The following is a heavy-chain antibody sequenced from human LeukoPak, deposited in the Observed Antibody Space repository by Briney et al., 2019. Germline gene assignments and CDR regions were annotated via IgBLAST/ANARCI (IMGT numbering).Heavy chain of an antibody. CDR1: GFTFSSYA. D-gene: IGHD3-10*01. V-gene: IGHV3-23*01. CDR3: AKSQYASGNPNWFDP. CDR2: VSGSGDNT. Sequence: GGSLRLSCAASGFTFSSYAMSWVRQAPGKGLEWVSGVSGSGDNTYYTDSVKGRFTISRDNSKNTLYLQMDSLRAEDTAIYYCAKSQYASGNPNWFDPWGQGTLVAVSS. J-gene: IGHJ5*02.